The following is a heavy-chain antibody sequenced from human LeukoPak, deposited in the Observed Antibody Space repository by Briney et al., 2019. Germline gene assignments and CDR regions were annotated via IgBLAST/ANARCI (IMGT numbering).Heavy chain of an antibody. D-gene: IGHD5-12*01. CDR1: GYTFTSYD. Sequence: ASVKVSCKASGYTFTSYDINWVRQAPGQGLEWMGIINPSGGSTSYAQKFQGRVTMTRDMSTSTVYMELSSLRSEDTAVYYCARENVWWLRRYFDYWGQGTLVTVSS. J-gene: IGHJ4*02. CDR2: INPSGGST. V-gene: IGHV1-46*01. CDR3: ARENVWWLRRYFDY.